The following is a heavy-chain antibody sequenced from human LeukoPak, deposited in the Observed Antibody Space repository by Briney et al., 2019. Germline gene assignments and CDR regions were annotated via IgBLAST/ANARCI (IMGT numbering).Heavy chain of an antibody. CDR2: INPTGGST. V-gene: IGHV1-46*01. CDR3: ARTAARRFDY. J-gene: IGHJ4*02. CDR1: GYTFPSYF. D-gene: IGHD6-6*01. Sequence: ASVKVSCKASGYTFPSYFMHWVRQAPGQRLEWMGIINPTGGSTTYAQKFQGRVTMTRDTSTSTVYMELSSLRSDDTAVYYCARTAARRFDYWGQGTLVTVSS.